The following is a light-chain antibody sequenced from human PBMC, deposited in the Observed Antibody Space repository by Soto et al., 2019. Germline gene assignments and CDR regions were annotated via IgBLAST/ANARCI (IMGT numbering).Light chain of an antibody. CDR2: GAS. CDR3: QQYNNFWT. CDR1: QSVSSN. Sequence: EIVMTQSPATLSVSPGETATLSCRASQSVSSNLAWYQQKPGQAPRLLIYGASTRATGIPARFSGSGPGTEFTLTISSLQSEDFAVYYCQQYNNFWTFGQGTKVEIK. V-gene: IGKV3-15*01. J-gene: IGKJ1*01.